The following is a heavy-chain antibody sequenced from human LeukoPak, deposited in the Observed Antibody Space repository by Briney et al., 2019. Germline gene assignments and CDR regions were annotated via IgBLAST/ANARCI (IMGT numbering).Heavy chain of an antibody. CDR3: ARGGSGWSAPDY. J-gene: IGHJ4*02. CDR1: GFTASSNY. CDR2: TYSGGSR. V-gene: IGHV3-53*05. D-gene: IGHD6-19*01. Sequence: GGSMRLSCAPSGFTASSNYMSWVSQAPGKGPEWVTDTYSGGSRYYANAVKGQFTISRDNSKNTLYHQMNSLRAEDTAVYYCARGGSGWSAPDYWGQGTLVTVSS.